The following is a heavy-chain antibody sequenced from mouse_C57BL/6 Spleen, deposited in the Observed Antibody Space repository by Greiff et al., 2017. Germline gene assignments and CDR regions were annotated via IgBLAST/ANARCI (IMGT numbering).Heavy chain of an antibody. CDR3: AREGLYDYPWCAY. CDR2: IDPNSGGT. D-gene: IGHD2-4*01. J-gene: IGHJ3*01. V-gene: IGHV1-72*01. Sequence: QVQLKESGAELVKPGASVKLSCKASGYTFTSYWMHWVKQRPGRGLEWIGRIDPNSGGTKYNEKFKSKATLTVDKPSSTAYMQLSSLTSADSAVYYCAREGLYDYPWCAYWGQGTLVTVSA. CDR1: GYTFTSYW.